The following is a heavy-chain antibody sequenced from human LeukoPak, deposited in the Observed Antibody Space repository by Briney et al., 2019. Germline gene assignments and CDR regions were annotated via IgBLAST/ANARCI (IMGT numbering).Heavy chain of an antibody. J-gene: IGHJ3*02. CDR1: GGSFSGYY. V-gene: IGHV4-34*01. D-gene: IGHD6-13*01. CDR3: ARARIAAAGPHGAFDI. CDR2: INHSGST. Sequence: SETLSLTCAVYGGSFSGYYWSWIRQPPGKGLEWIGEINHSGSTNYNPSFKSRVTISVDTSKNQFSLKLSSVTAADTAVYYCARARIAAAGPHGAFDIWGQGTMVTVSS.